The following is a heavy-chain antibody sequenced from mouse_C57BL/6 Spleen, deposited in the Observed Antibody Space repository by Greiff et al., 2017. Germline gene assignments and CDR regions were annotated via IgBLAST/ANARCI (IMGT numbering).Heavy chain of an antibody. J-gene: IGHJ2*01. CDR1: GYTFTSYG. CDR2: IYPRSGNT. V-gene: IGHV1-81*01. Sequence: QDQLQQSGAELARPGASVKLSCKASGYTFTSYGISWVKQRTGQGLEWIGEIYPRSGNTYYNEKFKGKATLTADKSSSTAYMELRSLTSEDSAVYFCARSAYDYDVYFDYWGQGTTLTVSS. D-gene: IGHD2-4*01. CDR3: ARSAYDYDVYFDY.